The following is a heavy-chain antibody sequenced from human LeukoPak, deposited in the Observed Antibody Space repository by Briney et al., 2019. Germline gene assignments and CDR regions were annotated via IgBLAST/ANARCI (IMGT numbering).Heavy chain of an antibody. V-gene: IGHV3-23*01. CDR2: ISGSGGST. Sequence: GGSLRLSCAASGFTFSSYAMSWVRQAPGKGLEWVSAISGSGGSTYYADSVKGRFTISRDNSKNTLYLQMNSLRAEDTAVYYCAKDGDIVVVPAAQPYYYYMDVWGKGTTVTVSS. CDR1: GFTFSSYA. D-gene: IGHD2-2*01. J-gene: IGHJ6*03. CDR3: AKDGDIVVVPAAQPYYYYMDV.